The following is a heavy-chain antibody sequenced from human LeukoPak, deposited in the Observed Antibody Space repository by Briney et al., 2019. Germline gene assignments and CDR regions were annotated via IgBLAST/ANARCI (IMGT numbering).Heavy chain of an antibody. CDR3: AKEGYSHTSIYFDN. Sequence: TGGSLRLSCAASGFMFDDSAMHWVRQAPGKGLEWVSLISGDGVSTFYADSVKGRFTISRDNSKNSLSLQMDSLTTEDTALYYCAKEGYSHTSIYFDNWGQGILVTVSS. V-gene: IGHV3-43*02. CDR2: ISGDGVST. CDR1: GFMFDDSA. D-gene: IGHD2-15*01. J-gene: IGHJ4*02.